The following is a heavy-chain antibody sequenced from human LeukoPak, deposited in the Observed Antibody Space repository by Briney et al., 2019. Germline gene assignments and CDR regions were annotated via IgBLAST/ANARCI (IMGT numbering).Heavy chain of an antibody. D-gene: IGHD3-22*01. CDR2: ISAYNGNT. V-gene: IGHV1-18*01. CDR1: GYTFTSYG. CDR3: ARDRQYYYDSSGFDAFDI. J-gene: IGHJ3*02. Sequence: ASVKVSCEASGYTFTSYGISWVRQAPGQGLEWMGWISAYNGNTNYAQKLQGRVTMTTDTSTSTAYMELRSLRSDDTAVYYCARDRQYYYDSSGFDAFDIWGQGTMVTVSS.